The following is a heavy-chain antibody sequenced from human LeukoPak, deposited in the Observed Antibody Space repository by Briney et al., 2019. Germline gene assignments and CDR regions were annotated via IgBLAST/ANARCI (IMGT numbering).Heavy chain of an antibody. D-gene: IGHD4-17*01. CDR1: GGTFSSYA. V-gene: IGHV1-69*05. CDR3: ARDPTTVTKGLDI. CDR2: IIPIFGTA. Sequence: SVKVSCKASGGTFSSYAISWVRQAPGQGLEWMGGIIPIFGTANYAQKFQGRVTITTDESTSTAYMELSSLRSEDTAVYYCARDPTTVTKGLDIWGQGTMVTVSS. J-gene: IGHJ3*02.